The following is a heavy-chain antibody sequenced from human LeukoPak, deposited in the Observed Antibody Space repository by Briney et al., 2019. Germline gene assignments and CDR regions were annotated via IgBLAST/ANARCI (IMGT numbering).Heavy chain of an antibody. CDR1: GGTFSSYA. D-gene: IGHD1-14*01. CDR2: ISAYNGNT. J-gene: IGHJ4*02. V-gene: IGHV1-18*01. Sequence: ASVKVSCKASGGTFSSYAISWVRQAPGQGLEWMEWISAYNGNTNYAQKLQGRVTMTTDTSTSTAYMELRSLRSDDTAVYYCARGTRNNFDYWGQGTLVTVSS. CDR3: ARGTRNNFDY.